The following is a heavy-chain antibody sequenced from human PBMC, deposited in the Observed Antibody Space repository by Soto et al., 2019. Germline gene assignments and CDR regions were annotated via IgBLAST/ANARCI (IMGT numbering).Heavy chain of an antibody. V-gene: IGHV3-33*01. CDR3: ARDNMLMVGDY. J-gene: IGHJ4*02. CDR1: GFAFSSYG. CDR2: IWYDGSNK. Sequence: GGSLRLSCAASGFAFSSYGMHWVRQAPGKGLEWVAVIWYDGSNKYYADSVKGRFTISRDNSKNTLYLQMNSLRAEDTAVYYCARDNMLMVGDYWGQGTLVTVSS. D-gene: IGHD2-15*01.